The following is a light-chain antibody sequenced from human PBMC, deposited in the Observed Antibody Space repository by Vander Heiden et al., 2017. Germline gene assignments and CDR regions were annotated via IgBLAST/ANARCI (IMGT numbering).Light chain of an antibody. J-gene: IGKJ5*01. CDR1: QSVSSN. CDR2: GAS. CDR3: QQDYNPIT. Sequence: EIVMTQSPATLSVSPGERATLSCRASQSVSSNLAWYQQKPGQAPRLLIHGASTRANGIPDRFSGSGSGTEFILTSSSRQSEDFAVYYGQQDYNPITFGQGTRLEIK. V-gene: IGKV3-15*01.